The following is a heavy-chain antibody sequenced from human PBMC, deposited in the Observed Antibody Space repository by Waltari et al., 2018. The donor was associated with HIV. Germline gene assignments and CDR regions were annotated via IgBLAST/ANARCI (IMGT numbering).Heavy chain of an antibody. CDR1: DYSIPSGYY. D-gene: IGHD3-3*01. Sequence: QVQLQESGPGLVKPSETLSLTCSVSDYSIPSGYYWGWIRQSQGRGLEWIGSISHSGTTVYSPSLKSRITLFRNTSKNQFFLELTTATAADTAVYYCASTYYDLLEGWYFDFWGQGRLVTVSS. CDR2: ISHSGTT. J-gene: IGHJ4*02. V-gene: IGHV4-38-2*02. CDR3: ASTYYDLLEGWYFDF.